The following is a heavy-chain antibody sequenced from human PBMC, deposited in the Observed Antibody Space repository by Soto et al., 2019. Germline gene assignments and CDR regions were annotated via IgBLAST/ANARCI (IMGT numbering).Heavy chain of an antibody. V-gene: IGHV1-2*04. CDR3: ARANTIRPYYFNMDV. J-gene: IGHJ6*02. CDR2: INPNSGGT. CDR1: GDTNTAKY. D-gene: IGHD3-22*01. Sequence: ASVKVSCEAPGDTNTAKYIHWVQQYNSRGLEWVGWINPNSGGTYYAQKFQAWSTMTRDTSISTAYLELSGLTSNDTAVYYCARANTIRPYYFNMDVWGQGTTVTVSS.